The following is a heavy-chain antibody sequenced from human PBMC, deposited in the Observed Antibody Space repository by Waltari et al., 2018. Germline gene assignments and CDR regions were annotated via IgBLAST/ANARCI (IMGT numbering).Heavy chain of an antibody. CDR3: ARLAPYYYDSSGYVDY. Sequence: QLQLQESGHGLVKPSETLSLTCTVSGGAISSSSNYSGWSRQPPGKGLEWIGSIYYSGSTYYNPSLKSRVTISVDTSKNQFSLKLSSVTAADTAVYYCARLAPYYYDSSGYVDYWGQGTLVTVSS. J-gene: IGHJ4*02. V-gene: IGHV4-39*01. D-gene: IGHD3-22*01. CDR1: GGAISSSSNY. CDR2: IYYSGST.